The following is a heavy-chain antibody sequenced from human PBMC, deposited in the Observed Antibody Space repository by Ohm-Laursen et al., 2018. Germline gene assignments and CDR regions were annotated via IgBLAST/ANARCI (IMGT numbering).Heavy chain of an antibody. V-gene: IGHV3-48*03. CDR2: ISSSGSTI. D-gene: IGHD3-3*01. Sequence: SLRLSCTAPGFTFSSYEMNWVRQAPGKGLEWVSYISSSGSTIYYADSVKGRFTISRDNAKNSLYLQMNSLRAEDTAVYYCARAQRGDFWSGYYGDAFDIWGQGTMVTVSS. J-gene: IGHJ3*02. CDR1: GFTFSSYE. CDR3: ARAQRGDFWSGYYGDAFDI.